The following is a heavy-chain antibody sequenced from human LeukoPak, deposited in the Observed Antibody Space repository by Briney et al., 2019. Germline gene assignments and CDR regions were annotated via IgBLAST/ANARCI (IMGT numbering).Heavy chain of an antibody. CDR2: IIPIFGTA. J-gene: IGHJ6*04. CDR1: GGTFSSYA. V-gene: IGHV1-69*01. D-gene: IGHD1-26*01. Sequence: ASVKVSCKASGGTFSSYAISWVRQAPGQGLEWMGGIIPIFGTANYAQKFQGRVTITADESTSTAYMELSSLRSEDTAVYYCARVVPRPGGRDVYYYYGRGVGGKGTTVPVSS. CDR3: ARVVPRPGGRDVYYYYGRGV.